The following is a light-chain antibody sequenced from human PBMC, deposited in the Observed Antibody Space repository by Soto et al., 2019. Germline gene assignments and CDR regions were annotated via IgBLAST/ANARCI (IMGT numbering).Light chain of an antibody. CDR3: QQNNDSPCT. V-gene: IGKV3-15*01. CDR2: DAS. J-gene: IGKJ1*01. Sequence: EIVMTQSPATLSVSPGERATLSCRASQSVSSNLAWYQQRPGHAPRLLIYDASNRATGIPARFSGSGSGTDFTLNISRVQAEDVVVYYCQQNNDSPCTFGQGTKVDIK. CDR1: QSVSSN.